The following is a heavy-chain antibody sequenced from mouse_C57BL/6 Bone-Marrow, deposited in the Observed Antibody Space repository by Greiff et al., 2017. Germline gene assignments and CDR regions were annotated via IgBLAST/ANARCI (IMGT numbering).Heavy chain of an antibody. V-gene: IGHV5-17*01. CDR1: GFTFSDYG. J-gene: IGHJ2*01. CDR3: ARHDDYDVNY. Sequence: EVQLVESGGGLVKPGGSLKLPCAASGFTFSDYGMHWVRQAPEKGLELVAYISSGSSTIYYAEAVTGRFPISRDNAKNTLFRQMTSLRSEDTAMYYCARHDDYDVNYWGQGTTLTVSS. CDR2: ISSGSSTI. D-gene: IGHD2-4*01.